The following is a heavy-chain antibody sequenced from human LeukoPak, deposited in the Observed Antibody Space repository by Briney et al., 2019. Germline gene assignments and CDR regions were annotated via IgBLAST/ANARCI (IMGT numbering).Heavy chain of an antibody. CDR3: ARVLVGDYVNFDY. Sequence: SETLSLTCTVSGGSINSYYWSWIRQPPGKGLEWIGFIYYSGDTNYNPSLQSRVTISVDTTKNQFSLKLSSVTAADTAVYYCARVLVGDYVNFDYWGQGTLVTVSS. D-gene: IGHD4-17*01. J-gene: IGHJ4*02. V-gene: IGHV4-59*01. CDR1: GGSINSYY. CDR2: IYYSGDT.